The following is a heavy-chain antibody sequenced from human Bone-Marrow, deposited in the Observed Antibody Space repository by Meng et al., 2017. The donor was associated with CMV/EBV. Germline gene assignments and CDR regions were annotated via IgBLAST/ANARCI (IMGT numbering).Heavy chain of an antibody. CDR1: GGTFSSYT. J-gene: IGHJ6*02. CDR3: ARGGTMVRGVIISKYYYYGMDV. Sequence: SVKVSCKASGGTFSSYTISWVRQAPGQGLEWMGRIIPILGTANYAQKFQGRVTITTDESTSTAYMELSSLRSEDTAVYYCARGGTMVRGVIISKYYYYGMDVWGQGTTVTVSS. CDR2: IIPILGTA. V-gene: IGHV1-69*16. D-gene: IGHD3-10*01.